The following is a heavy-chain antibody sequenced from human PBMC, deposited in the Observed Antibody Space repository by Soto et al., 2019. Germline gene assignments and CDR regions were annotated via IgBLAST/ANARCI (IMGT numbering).Heavy chain of an antibody. D-gene: IGHD3-10*01. CDR2: ISFDGRNT. V-gene: IGHV3-30*18. J-gene: IGHJ4*02. Sequence: QVQLVESGGGVVQPGRSLRLSCAASGFTFNSYGMHWVRQAPGKGLEWVVVISFDGRNTYYADSVKGRFTISRDNSKNTLYLQMTSLRAEDTAVYYCAKQSGSCSYYNVGSVGHFDYWGQGTLVTVSS. CDR1: GFTFNSYG. CDR3: AKQSGSCSYYNVGSVGHFDY.